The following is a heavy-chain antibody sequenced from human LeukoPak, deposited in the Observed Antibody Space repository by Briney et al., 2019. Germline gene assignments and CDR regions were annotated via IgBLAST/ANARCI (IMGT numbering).Heavy chain of an antibody. CDR2: ISAYNGNT. Sequence: ASVKVSCKASGYTFTSYGISWVRQAPGQGLEWMGWISAYNGNTNYAQKLQGRVTISVDRSKNQFSLKLSSVTAADTAVYYCARSQGRVRGADYYFDYWGQGTLVTVSS. CDR3: ARSQGRVRGADYYFDY. J-gene: IGHJ4*02. V-gene: IGHV1-18*01. CDR1: GYTFTSYG.